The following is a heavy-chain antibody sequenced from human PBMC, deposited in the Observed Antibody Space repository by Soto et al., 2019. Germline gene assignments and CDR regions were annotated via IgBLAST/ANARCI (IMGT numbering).Heavy chain of an antibody. J-gene: IGHJ5*02. V-gene: IGHV3-74*01. CDR3: AREGGSGSSPVGWFDP. CDR2: INSDGSST. CDR1: GFTFGSNW. D-gene: IGHD1-26*01. Sequence: VQLVESGGGLLQPGGSLRLSCAASGFTFGSNWMHWVRQVPGKGLVWVSRINSDGSSTTYADSVKGRYTISRDNAKNTLYLQMNGLRPEDTAVYYCAREGGSGSSPVGWFDPWGQGTLVTVSS.